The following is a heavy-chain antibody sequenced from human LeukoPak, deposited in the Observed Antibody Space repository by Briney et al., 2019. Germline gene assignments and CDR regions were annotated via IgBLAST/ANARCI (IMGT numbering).Heavy chain of an antibody. V-gene: IGHV4-59*12. D-gene: IGHD3-10*01. J-gene: IGHJ5*02. CDR1: GGSISSYY. Sequence: SETLSLTCTVSGGSISSYYWSWIRQPPGKGLEWIGYIYYSGSTNYNPSLKSRVTISVDTSKNQFSLKLSSVTAADTAVYYCARKTYYGSGSYRRGFDPWGQGTLVTVSS. CDR2: IYYSGST. CDR3: ARKTYYGSGSYRRGFDP.